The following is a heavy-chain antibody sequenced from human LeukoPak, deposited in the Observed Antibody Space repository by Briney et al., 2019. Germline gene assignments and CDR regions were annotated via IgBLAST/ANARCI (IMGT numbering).Heavy chain of an antibody. CDR2: ISGSGTST. V-gene: IGHV3-23*01. CDR1: GFTVSSNY. D-gene: IGHD1-26*01. Sequence: GGSLRLSCAASGFTVSSNYMSWVRQAPGKGLEWVSSISGSGTSTYYADSVKGRFTISRDNSKNTLYLQMNSLRAEDTAVYYCAKSPIVGATFYFDYWGQGTLVTVSS. CDR3: AKSPIVGATFYFDY. J-gene: IGHJ4*02.